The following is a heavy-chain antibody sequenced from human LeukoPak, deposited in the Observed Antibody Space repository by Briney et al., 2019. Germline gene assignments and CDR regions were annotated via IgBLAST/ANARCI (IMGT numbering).Heavy chain of an antibody. Sequence: PGGSLRLSCAASGFTLTSYAMNWVRQAPGKGLEWVSLVSGDGSTTHYADSVKGRFTIYRDNSKNSVYLQLNSLRGEDTAFYYCAKDETGSCDYWGQGTLVTVSS. D-gene: IGHD1-26*01. J-gene: IGHJ4*02. CDR2: VSGDGSTT. CDR1: GFTLTSYA. CDR3: AKDETGSCDY. V-gene: IGHV3-43*02.